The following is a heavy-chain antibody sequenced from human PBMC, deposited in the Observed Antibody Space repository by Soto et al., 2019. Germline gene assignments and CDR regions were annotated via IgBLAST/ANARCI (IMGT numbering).Heavy chain of an antibody. J-gene: IGHJ5*02. D-gene: IGHD5-12*01. CDR2: SRPDTGDT. Sequence: QLQLVQSGAEVERPGASVRVSCKAYGYAFSKYGISWIRHAPGQGLEWMGWSRPDTGDTNDAQKFQGRVTMTTDTSSNTAYMELRSMSLDYTAMYYWASSYDSGFDPWGQGTLVRVSS. CDR1: GYAFSKYG. CDR3: ASSYDSGFDP. V-gene: IGHV1-18*04.